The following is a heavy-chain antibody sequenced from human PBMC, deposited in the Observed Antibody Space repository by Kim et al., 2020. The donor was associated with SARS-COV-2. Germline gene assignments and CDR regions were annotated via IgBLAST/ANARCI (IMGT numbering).Heavy chain of an antibody. CDR2: K. Sequence: KYYADSGKGRFTISRDNSKNTLYLEMNSLRAEDTAVYYCAKDFSGGVFDIWGQGTMVTVSS. D-gene: IGHD2-8*01. V-gene: IGHV3-33*06. J-gene: IGHJ3*02. CDR3: AKDFSGGVFDI.